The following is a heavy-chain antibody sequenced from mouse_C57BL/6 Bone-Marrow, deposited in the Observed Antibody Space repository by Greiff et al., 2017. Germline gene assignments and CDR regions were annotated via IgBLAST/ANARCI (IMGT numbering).Heavy chain of an antibody. CDR3: ARWGSSYYYAMDY. J-gene: IGHJ4*01. V-gene: IGHV1-19*01. CDR2: INPYNGGT. CDR1: GYTFTDYY. D-gene: IGHD1-3*01. Sequence: DVKLQESGPVLVKPGASVKMSCKASGYTFTDYYMNWVKQSHGKSLEWIGVINPYNGGTSYNQKFKGEATLTVDKSSSTAYMELNSLTSEDSAVYYCARWGSSYYYAMDYWGQGTSVTVSS.